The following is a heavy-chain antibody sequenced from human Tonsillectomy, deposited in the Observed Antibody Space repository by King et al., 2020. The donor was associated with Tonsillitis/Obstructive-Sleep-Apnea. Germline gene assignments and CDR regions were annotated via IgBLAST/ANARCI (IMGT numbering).Heavy chain of an antibody. D-gene: IGHD2-2*01. J-gene: IGHJ3*02. Sequence: QLVQSGAEVKKPGSSVKVSCKASGGTFSSYAISWVRQAPGQGLEWMGGIIPILGIANYAQKFQGRVTITADKSTSTAYMELSSLRSEDTAVYVCAREPGVVVPAAIVAFDIWGRGTMLTVSS. CDR1: GGTFSSYA. CDR2: IIPILGIA. V-gene: IGHV1-69*10. CDR3: AREPGVVVPAAIVAFDI.